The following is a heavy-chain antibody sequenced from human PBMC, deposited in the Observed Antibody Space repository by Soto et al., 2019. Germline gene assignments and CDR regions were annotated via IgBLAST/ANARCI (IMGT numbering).Heavy chain of an antibody. D-gene: IGHD3-22*01. CDR3: ARAPYDSSGAYFDY. CDR1: GFTFSSYD. J-gene: IGHJ4*02. V-gene: IGHV3-13*01. Sequence: GGSLRLSCAASGFTFSSYDMHWVRQATGKGLEWVSAIGTAGDTYYPGSVKGRFTISRENAKNSLYLQMNSLRAGDTAVYYCARAPYDSSGAYFDYWGQGTLVTVSS. CDR2: IGTAGDT.